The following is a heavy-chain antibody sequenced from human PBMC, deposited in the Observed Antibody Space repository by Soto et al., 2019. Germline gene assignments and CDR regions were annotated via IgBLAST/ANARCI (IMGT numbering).Heavy chain of an antibody. CDR3: ARGGGYSGYDYYFDS. V-gene: IGHV1-18*01. CDR1: GYTFTNYD. J-gene: IGHJ4*02. D-gene: IGHD5-12*01. Sequence: QLQLVQSGAEVKKPGASVKVSCKASGYTFTNYDITWVRQAPGQGLEWMGWISAYNGYTNYAQKLQGRVTMTTDTSTSTAYMELRSLRSDDTAVYYCARGGGYSGYDYYFDSWGQGTLVTVSS. CDR2: ISAYNGYT.